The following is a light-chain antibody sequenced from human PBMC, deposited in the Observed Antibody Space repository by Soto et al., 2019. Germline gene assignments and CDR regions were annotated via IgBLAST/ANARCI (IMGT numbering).Light chain of an antibody. CDR2: EVS. CDR1: SSDVGGYSY. Sequence: QSVLTQPASVSGSPGQSLTISCTGTSSDVGGYSYVSWYQQHPGKTPKLMIYEVSNRPSGVSNRFSGSKSGNTASLTISGLQTEDEADYYCSSFSSITREVFGGGTKLTVL. CDR3: SSFSSITREV. J-gene: IGLJ2*01. V-gene: IGLV2-14*01.